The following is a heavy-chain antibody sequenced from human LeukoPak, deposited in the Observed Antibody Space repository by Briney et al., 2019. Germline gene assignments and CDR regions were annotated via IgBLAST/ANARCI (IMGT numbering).Heavy chain of an antibody. CDR2: IYTSGST. Sequence: SETLSLTCTVSGGSISSGSYYWSWIRQPAGKGLEWIGRIYTSGSTNYNPSLKSRVTISVDTSKNQFSLKLSSVTAADTAVYYCARVGVVTALSIDYWGQGTLVTVSS. CDR3: ARVGVVTALSIDY. D-gene: IGHD2-21*02. J-gene: IGHJ4*02. V-gene: IGHV4-61*02. CDR1: GGSISSGSYY.